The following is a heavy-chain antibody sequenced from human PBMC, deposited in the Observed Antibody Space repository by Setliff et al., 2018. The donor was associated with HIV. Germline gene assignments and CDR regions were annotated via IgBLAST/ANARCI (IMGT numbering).Heavy chain of an antibody. J-gene: IGHJ6*02. D-gene: IGHD2-15*01. CDR2: IWADEITK. V-gene: IGHV3-30*02. Sequence: GGSLRLSCATSGFTFSPYAIHWVRQAPGMGLEWVAMIWADEITKFYADSVKGRFTISRDNSKNTLYLQMNSLRAEDTAVYYCARDRVDIVVVVAARGYYYYGMDVWGQGTTVTVSS. CDR3: ARDRVDIVVVVAARGYYYYGMDV. CDR1: GFTFSPYA.